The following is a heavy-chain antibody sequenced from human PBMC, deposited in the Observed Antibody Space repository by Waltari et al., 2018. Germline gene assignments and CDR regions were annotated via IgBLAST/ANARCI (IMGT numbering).Heavy chain of an antibody. J-gene: IGHJ3*01. CDR1: DGTIISSSYY. CDR2: IFYDGTT. D-gene: IGHD3-10*01. CDR3: ARHGYFGSGSFHV. V-gene: IGHV4-39*01. Sequence: QPPLQESGPGLVKPSGTLSLTCSVSDGTIISSSYYWAWIRQPPGKGLEWIGSIFYDGTTYDNPSLKSRVTISIDTSRSQFSLKLMSVAAAETAFYYCARHGYFGSGSFHVWGQGTKVIVSS.